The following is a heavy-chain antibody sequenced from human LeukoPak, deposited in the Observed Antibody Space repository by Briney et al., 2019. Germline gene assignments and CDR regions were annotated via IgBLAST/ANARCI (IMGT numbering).Heavy chain of an antibody. Sequence: GGSLRLSCSASGFTFSSYAMHWVRQAPGKGLEYVSAISSNGGSTYYADSVKGRFTISRDNSKNTLYLQMSSLRAEDTAVYYCVEDFSDVGTYCSSTSCYVAFGYWGQGTLVTVSS. CDR3: VEDFSDVGTYCSSTSCYVAFGY. J-gene: IGHJ4*02. CDR2: ISSNGGST. D-gene: IGHD2-2*01. CDR1: GFTFSSYA. V-gene: IGHV3-64D*06.